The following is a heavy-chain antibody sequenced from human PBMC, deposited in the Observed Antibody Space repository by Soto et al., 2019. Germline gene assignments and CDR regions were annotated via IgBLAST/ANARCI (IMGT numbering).Heavy chain of an antibody. CDR2: ISYDGSNK. D-gene: IGHD6-19*01. J-gene: IGHJ3*02. CDR1: GFTFSSYG. Sequence: PGESLKISCAASGFTFSSYGMHWVRQAPGKGLEWVAVISYDGSNKYYADSVKGRFTISRDNSKNTLYLQMNSLRAEDTAVYYCAKVRGDSSGWKGDEVFDIWGQGTMVTVSS. V-gene: IGHV3-30*18. CDR3: AKVRGDSSGWKGDEVFDI.